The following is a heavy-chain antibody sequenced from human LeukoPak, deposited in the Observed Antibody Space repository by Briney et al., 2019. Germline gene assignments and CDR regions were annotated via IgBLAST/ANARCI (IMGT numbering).Heavy chain of an antibody. CDR3: ARELFATYYDFWSGSGYFDY. J-gene: IGHJ4*02. CDR2: IWYDGSNK. Sequence: PGRSLRLSCAASGFTFSSYGMHWVRQAPGKGLEWVAVIWYDGSNKYYADSVKGRFTISRDNSKNTLYLQMNSLRAEDTAAYYCARELFATYYDFWSGSGYFDYWGQGTLVTVSS. CDR1: GFTFSSYG. D-gene: IGHD3-3*01. V-gene: IGHV3-33*01.